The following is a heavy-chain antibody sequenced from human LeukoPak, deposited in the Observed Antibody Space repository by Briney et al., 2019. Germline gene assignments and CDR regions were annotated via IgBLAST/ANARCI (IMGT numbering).Heavy chain of an antibody. CDR2: INHSGST. CDR3: ASYIPQMATIASDAFDI. CDR1: GGSISSYY. Sequence: PSETLSLTCTVSGGSISSYYWSWIRQPPGKGLEWIGEINHSGSTNYNPSLKSRVTISVDTSKNQFSLKLSSVTAADTAVYYCASYIPQMATIASDAFDIWGQGTMVTVSS. D-gene: IGHD5-24*01. V-gene: IGHV4-34*01. J-gene: IGHJ3*02.